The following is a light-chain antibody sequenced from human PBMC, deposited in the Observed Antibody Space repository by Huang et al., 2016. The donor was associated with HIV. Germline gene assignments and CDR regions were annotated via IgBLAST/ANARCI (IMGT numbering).Light chain of an antibody. J-gene: IGKJ1*01. V-gene: IGKV1-27*01. Sequence: DIQMTQYPSSLSASVGDRVTITCRASQDIKNYFAWYQQKAGQVPKLLIYAASALQSGVPSRFSGSGSWTDFTLSITSLQPEDVAIYYCQKYDSVPRTFGQGTKVDIK. CDR1: QDIKNY. CDR3: QKYDSVPRT. CDR2: AAS.